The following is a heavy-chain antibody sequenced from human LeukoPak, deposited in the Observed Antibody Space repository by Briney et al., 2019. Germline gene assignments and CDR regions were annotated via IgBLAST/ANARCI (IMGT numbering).Heavy chain of an antibody. Sequence: GESLKISCKGSGYSFTSYWIGWVRQMPGKGLEWMGIIYPGDSDTRYSPSFQGQVTISADKSISTAYLQWSSLKASDTAMYYCARVHVEMATIIIVGAFDIWGQGTMVTVSS. J-gene: IGHJ3*02. CDR1: GYSFTSYW. D-gene: IGHD5-24*01. CDR3: ARVHVEMATIIIVGAFDI. V-gene: IGHV5-51*01. CDR2: IYPGDSDT.